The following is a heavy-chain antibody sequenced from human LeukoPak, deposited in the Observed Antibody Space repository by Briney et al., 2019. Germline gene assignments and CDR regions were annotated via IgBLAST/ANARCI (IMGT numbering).Heavy chain of an antibody. V-gene: IGHV3-48*04. CDR3: ASGPQRVATIKTVAEYFQH. D-gene: IGHD5-12*01. Sequence: PGGSLRLFCAASGFTFSSYSMNWVRQAPGKGLEWVSYISSSSSTIYYAGSVKGRFTISRDNAKNSLYLQMNSLRAEDTAVYYCASGPQRVATIKTVAEYFQHWGQGTLVTVSS. CDR2: ISSSSSTI. J-gene: IGHJ1*01. CDR1: GFTFSSYS.